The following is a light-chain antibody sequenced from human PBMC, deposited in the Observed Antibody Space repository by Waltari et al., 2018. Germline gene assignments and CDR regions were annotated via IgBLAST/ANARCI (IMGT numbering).Light chain of an antibody. Sequence: DIQMTQSPCSLSASVGDRVTLTCRASQTINKFLIWYQHQPGKAPTLLIYGASSLYSGVIPRFSSSGAATEYSILTNGRQPEDYSTDYYQQSYSPPHNTFGQGTQVEI. V-gene: IGKV1-39*01. CDR2: GAS. CDR3: QQSYSPPHNT. CDR1: QTINKF. J-gene: IGKJ5*01.